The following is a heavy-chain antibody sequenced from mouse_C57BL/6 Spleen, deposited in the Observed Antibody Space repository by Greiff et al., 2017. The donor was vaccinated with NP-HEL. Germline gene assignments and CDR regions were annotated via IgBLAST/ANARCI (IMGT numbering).Heavy chain of an antibody. V-gene: IGHV5-6*01. CDR1: GFTFSSYG. J-gene: IGHJ3*01. Sequence: EVKLVESGGDLVKPGGSLKLSCAASGFTFSSYGMSWVRQTPDKRLEWVATISRGGSYTYYPDSVQGRFTISRDNAKNTLYLQMSSLKSEDTAMYYCARPPTIVTTRGFAYWGQGTLVTVSA. CDR2: ISRGGSYT. CDR3: ARPPTIVTTRGFAY. D-gene: IGHD2-5*01.